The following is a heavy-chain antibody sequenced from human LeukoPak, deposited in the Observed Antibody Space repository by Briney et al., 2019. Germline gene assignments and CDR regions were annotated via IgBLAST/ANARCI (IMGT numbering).Heavy chain of an antibody. D-gene: IGHD3-22*01. J-gene: IGHJ3*01. CDR1: GFTFSSYS. Sequence: GGSLRLSCAASGFTFSSYSMNWVRQAPGKGLEWVSYISSSSTTIYYADSVKGRFTISRDNAKNPLYLQMNSLRVEDTAVYYCARDHHRRLYDSQARDTFDFWGQGTMVTVSS. V-gene: IGHV3-48*01. CDR3: ARDHHRRLYDSQARDTFDF. CDR2: ISSSSTTI.